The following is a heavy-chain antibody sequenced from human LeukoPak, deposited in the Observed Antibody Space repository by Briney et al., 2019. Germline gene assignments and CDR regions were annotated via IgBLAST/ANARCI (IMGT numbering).Heavy chain of an antibody. CDR3: ARDWSFGGSGRNYYYMDV. D-gene: IGHD3-16*01. CDR1: GGSISSSSYY. CDR2: IYYSGST. Sequence: SETLSLTCTVSGGSISSSSYYWGWIRQPPGKGLEWIGYIYYSGSTNYSPSLKSRVTISVDTSKNQFSLKLSSVTAAGTAVYYCARDWSFGGSGRNYYYMDVWGKGTTVTISS. J-gene: IGHJ6*03. V-gene: IGHV4-61*05.